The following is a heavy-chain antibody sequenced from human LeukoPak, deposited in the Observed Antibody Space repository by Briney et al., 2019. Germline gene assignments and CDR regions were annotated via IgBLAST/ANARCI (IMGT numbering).Heavy chain of an antibody. CDR3: ARDWLQFRVSFAY. J-gene: IGHJ4*02. CDR1: GYSISSGYY. V-gene: IGHV4-38-2*02. Sequence: SETLSLTCAVSGYSISSGYYWGWIRQPPGKGLEWIGSIYHSGSTYYNPSLKSRVTISVDTSKNQFSLKLSSVTAADTAVYYCARDWLQFRVSFAYWGQGTLVTVSS. CDR2: IYHSGST. D-gene: IGHD5-24*01.